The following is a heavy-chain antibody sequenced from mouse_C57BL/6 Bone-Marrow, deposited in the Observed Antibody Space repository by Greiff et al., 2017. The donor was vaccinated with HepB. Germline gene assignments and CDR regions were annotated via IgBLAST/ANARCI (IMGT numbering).Heavy chain of an antibody. J-gene: IGHJ3*01. CDR3: ARDYGSSYGAY. CDR2: IHPNSGST. D-gene: IGHD1-1*01. V-gene: IGHV1-64*01. CDR1: SYTFTSYW. Sequence: QVQLQQPGAELVKPGASVKLSCKASSYTFTSYWMHWVKQRPGQGLEWIGMIHPNSGSTNYNEKFKSKATLTVDKSSSTAYMQLSSLTSEDSAVYYCARDYGSSYGAYWGQGTLVTVSA.